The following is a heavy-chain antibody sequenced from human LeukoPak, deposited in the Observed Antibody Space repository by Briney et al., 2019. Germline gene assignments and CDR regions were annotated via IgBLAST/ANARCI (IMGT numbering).Heavy chain of an antibody. Sequence: GGSLRLSCAVSGFSFSSYYMHWVRQAPGKGLEWVSSISSSSSYIYYADSVKGRFTISRDNAKNSLYLQMNSLRAEDTAVYYCARVELSANDYWGQGTLVTVSS. CDR1: GFSFSSYY. CDR2: ISSSSSYI. V-gene: IGHV3-21*01. J-gene: IGHJ4*02. CDR3: ARVELSANDY. D-gene: IGHD6-25*01.